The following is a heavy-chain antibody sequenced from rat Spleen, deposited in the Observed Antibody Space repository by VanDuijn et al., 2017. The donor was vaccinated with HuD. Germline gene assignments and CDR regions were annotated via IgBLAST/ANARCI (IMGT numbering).Heavy chain of an antibody. Sequence: EVQLVESGGGLVQPGRSLKLSCAASGFIFSNYDMAWVRQAPAKGLEWVASISFDGSTTYYRDSVRGRFTISRDDTKSTLYLQMNSLRSEDTATYYCTTENYWFAYWGQGTLVTVSS. CDR2: ISFDGSTT. V-gene: IGHV5-20*01. CDR1: GFIFSNYD. CDR3: TTENYWFAY. J-gene: IGHJ3*01. D-gene: IGHD1-10*01.